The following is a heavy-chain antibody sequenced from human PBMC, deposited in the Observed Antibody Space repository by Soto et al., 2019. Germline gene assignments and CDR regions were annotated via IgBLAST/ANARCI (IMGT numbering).Heavy chain of an antibody. V-gene: IGHV3-9*01. J-gene: IGHJ3*02. Sequence: SLRLSCAASVFTFDDYAMHWVRQAPGKGLEWVSGISWNSGSIGYADSVKGRFTISRDNAKNSLYLQMNSLRAEDTALYYCAKDRVDTAMVTSAFDIWGQGTMVTVSS. CDR2: ISWNSGSI. CDR1: VFTFDDYA. D-gene: IGHD5-18*01. CDR3: AKDRVDTAMVTSAFDI.